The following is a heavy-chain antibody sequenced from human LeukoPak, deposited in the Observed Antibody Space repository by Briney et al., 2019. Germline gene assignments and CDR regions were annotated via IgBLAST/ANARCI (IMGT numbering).Heavy chain of an antibody. CDR3: ARGIGGYNYYYSMDV. CDR2: IYYSGST. V-gene: IGHV4-39*02. Sequence: PSETLSLTCAVYGGSFSGYYWVWIRQPPGKGLEWIGSIYYSGSTYYSPSLKSRVTISVDTSKNHFSLKLSSVTAADTAVYYCARGIGGYNYYYSMDVWGKGTTVTISS. J-gene: IGHJ6*03. CDR1: GGSFSGYY. D-gene: IGHD5-24*01.